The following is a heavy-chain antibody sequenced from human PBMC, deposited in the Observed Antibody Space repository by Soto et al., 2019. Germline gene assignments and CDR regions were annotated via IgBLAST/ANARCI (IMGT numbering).Heavy chain of an antibody. CDR3: AKDIRSLRFLEWPTYGMDV. Sequence: EVQLVESGGGLVQPGGSLTLSCAASGFTLSTNWMSWVRQTPGKGLEWVANIKQDGSEKRYVDSVKGRFTISRDNAKNSLYLQMNSLRAEDTALYYCAKDIRSLRFLEWPTYGMDVWGQGTTVTVS. V-gene: IGHV3-7*03. D-gene: IGHD3-3*01. CDR1: GFTLSTNW. CDR2: IKQDGSEK. J-gene: IGHJ6*02.